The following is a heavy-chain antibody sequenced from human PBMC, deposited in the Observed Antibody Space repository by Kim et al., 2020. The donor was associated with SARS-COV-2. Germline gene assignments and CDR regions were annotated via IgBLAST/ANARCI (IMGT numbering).Heavy chain of an antibody. J-gene: IGHJ6*02. CDR3: AKYSVTYGSGSQKHYYYYYGMDV. CDR2: ISGSGGST. Sequence: GGSLRLSCAASGFTFSSYAMSWVRQAPGKGLEWVSAISGSGGSTYYADSVKGRFTISRDNSKNTLYLQMNSLRAEDTAVYYCAKYSVTYGSGSQKHYYYYYGMDVWGQGTTVTVSS. V-gene: IGHV3-23*01. D-gene: IGHD3-10*01. CDR1: GFTFSSYA.